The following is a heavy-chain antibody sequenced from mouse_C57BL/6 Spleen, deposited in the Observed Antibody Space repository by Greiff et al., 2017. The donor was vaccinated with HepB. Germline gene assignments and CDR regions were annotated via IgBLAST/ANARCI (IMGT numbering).Heavy chain of an antibody. D-gene: IGHD2-3*01. CDR3: ARRGTYDGYLWYFDV. CDR1: GFTFSDYY. V-gene: IGHV5-12*01. CDR2: ISNGGGST. Sequence: EVKLVESGGGLVQPGGSLKLSCAASGFTFSDYYMYWVRQTPEKRLEWVAYISNGGGSTYYPDTVKGRFTISRDNAKNTLYLQMSRLKSEDKAMYYCARRGTYDGYLWYFDVWGTGTTVTVAS. J-gene: IGHJ1*03.